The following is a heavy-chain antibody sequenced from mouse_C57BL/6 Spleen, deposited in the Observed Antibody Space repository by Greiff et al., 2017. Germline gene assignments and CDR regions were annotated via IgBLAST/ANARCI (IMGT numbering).Heavy chain of an antibody. Sequence: EVQRVESGGGLVQPKGSLKLSCDASGFTFNTYDMNWVRQAPGKGLEWVARIRSKSSNYATYYADSVKARFTISRDDAQSMLYLQMNNLKTEDTAMDYCVRGARYGYFDVWGKGTTVTVSA. CDR2: IRSKSSNYAT. CDR1: GFTFNTYD. J-gene: IGHJ1*03. V-gene: IGHV10-3*01. CDR3: VRGARYGYFDV.